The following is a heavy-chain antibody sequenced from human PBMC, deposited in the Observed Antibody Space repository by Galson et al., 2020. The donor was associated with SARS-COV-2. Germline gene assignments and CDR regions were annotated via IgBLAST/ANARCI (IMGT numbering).Heavy chain of an antibody. CDR1: GFTFSSYS. Sequence: GESLKISCAASGFTFSSYSMNWVRQAPGKGLEWVSSISSSSSYIYYADSVKGRFTISRDNSKNTLDLQMNSLRGDDTAVYYCANLLDYFESSGSKHGYWGQGTLVTVSS. D-gene: IGHD3-22*01. J-gene: IGHJ4*02. CDR3: ANLLDYFESSGSKHGY. V-gene: IGHV3-21*01. CDR2: ISSSSSYI.